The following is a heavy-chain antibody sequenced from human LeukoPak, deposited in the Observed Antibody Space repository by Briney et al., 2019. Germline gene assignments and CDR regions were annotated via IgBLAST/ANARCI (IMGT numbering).Heavy chain of an antibody. CDR1: GGSISSSSYY. CDR2: IYYSGST. Sequence: SETLSLTCTVSGGSISSSSYYWGWIRQPPGKGLGWIGSIYYSGSTYYNPSLKSRVTISVDTSKNQFSLKLSSVTAADTAVYYCASLPYSSSWYWGQGTLVTVSS. J-gene: IGHJ4*02. D-gene: IGHD6-13*01. V-gene: IGHV4-39*07. CDR3: ASLPYSSSWY.